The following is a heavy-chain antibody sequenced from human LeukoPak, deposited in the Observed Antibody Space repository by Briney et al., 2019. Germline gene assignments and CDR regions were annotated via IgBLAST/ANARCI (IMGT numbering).Heavy chain of an antibody. Sequence: SETLSLTCTVSGGSISSYYWSWIRQPPGKGLEWIGYIYYSGSTNYNPSLKSRVTISVDTSKNQFSLTLSSVTAADTAVYYCARTVRDYYGVDVWGQGTTVTVSS. CDR3: ARTVRDYYGVDV. CDR2: IYYSGST. J-gene: IGHJ6*02. CDR1: GGSISSYY. D-gene: IGHD1-1*01. V-gene: IGHV4-59*01.